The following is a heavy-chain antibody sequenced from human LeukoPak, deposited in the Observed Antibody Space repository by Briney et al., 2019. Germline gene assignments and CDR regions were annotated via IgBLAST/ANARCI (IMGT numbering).Heavy chain of an antibody. CDR2: ISSSSSTI. V-gene: IGHV3-48*01. CDR3: ARGVGATVY. D-gene: IGHD1-26*01. J-gene: IGHJ4*02. CDR1: GFIFSNYG. Sequence: GGSLRLSCAVSGFIFSNYGMSWVRQAPGKGLEWVSYISSSSSTIYYADSVKGRFTISRDNAKNSLYLQMNSLRAEDTAVYYCARGVGATVYWGQGTLVTVSS.